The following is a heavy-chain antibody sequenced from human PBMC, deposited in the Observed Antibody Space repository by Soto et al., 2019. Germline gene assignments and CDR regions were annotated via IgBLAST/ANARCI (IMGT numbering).Heavy chain of an antibody. Sequence: SVKVSCKASGGTFSSYAISWVRQAPGQGLEWMGGIIPIFGTANYAQKFQGRVTITADESTSTAYMELSSLRSEDTAVYYCASPIYYYYYGMDVWGQGTTVTVSS. CDR2: IIPIFGTA. CDR1: GGTFSSYA. V-gene: IGHV1-69*13. J-gene: IGHJ6*02. CDR3: ASPIYYYYYGMDV.